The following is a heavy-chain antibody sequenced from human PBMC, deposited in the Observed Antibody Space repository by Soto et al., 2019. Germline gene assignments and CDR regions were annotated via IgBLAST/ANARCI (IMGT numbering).Heavy chain of an antibody. CDR3: ARYRDGYNYGIDY. CDR1: GFTFSSYG. Sequence: QVQLVESGGGVVQPGRSLRLSCAASGFTFSSYGMHWVRQAPGKGLEWVAVISYDGSNKYYADSVKGRFTISRDNSKNTLYLQMNSLRAEDTAVYYCARYRDGYNYGIDYWGQGTLVTVSS. D-gene: IGHD5-12*01. J-gene: IGHJ4*02. V-gene: IGHV3-30*03. CDR2: ISYDGSNK.